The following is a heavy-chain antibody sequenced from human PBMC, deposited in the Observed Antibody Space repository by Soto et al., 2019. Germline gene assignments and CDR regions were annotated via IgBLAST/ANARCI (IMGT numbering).Heavy chain of an antibody. D-gene: IGHD6-13*01. CDR3: ARAQGIAAAGTRGWFDP. V-gene: IGHV4-39*07. Sequence: SETLSLTCTVSGGSISSSSYYWGWIRQPPGKGLEWIGSIYYSGSTYYNPSLKSRVTISVDTSKNQFSLKLSSVTAADTAVYYCARAQGIAAAGTRGWFDPWGQGTLVTVSS. CDR2: IYYSGST. J-gene: IGHJ5*02. CDR1: GGSISSSSYY.